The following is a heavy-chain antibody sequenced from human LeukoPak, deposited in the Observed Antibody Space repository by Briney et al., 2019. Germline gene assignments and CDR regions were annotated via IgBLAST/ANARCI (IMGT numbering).Heavy chain of an antibody. CDR2: INPNTGAT. V-gene: IGHV1-2*04. CDR3: ARASYTNRWYGMDV. CDR1: GYSFTGYY. J-gene: IGHJ6*02. D-gene: IGHD3-16*01. Sequence: ASVKVPCKASGYSFTGYYMHWVREAPGQGLEWMGWINPNTGATNYAQKFQDWVTMTRDTSTSTAYLELSRLTSDDTVVFYCARASYTNRWYGMDVWGQGTTVTVSS.